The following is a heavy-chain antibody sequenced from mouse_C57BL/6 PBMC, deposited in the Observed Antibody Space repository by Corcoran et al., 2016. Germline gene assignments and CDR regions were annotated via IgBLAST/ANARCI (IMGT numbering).Heavy chain of an antibody. CDR2: IYPGSGNT. CDR1: GYTFTDYY. V-gene: IGHV1-76*01. D-gene: IGHD1-1*01. CDR3: AREGHYYYGSQFAY. Sequence: QVQLKQSGAALVRPGASVKLSCKASGYTFTDYYINWVKQRPGQGLEWIARIYPGSGNTYYNEKFKGKATLTAEKSSSTAYMQLSSLTSEDSAVYFCAREGHYYYGSQFAYWGQGTLVTVSA. J-gene: IGHJ3*01.